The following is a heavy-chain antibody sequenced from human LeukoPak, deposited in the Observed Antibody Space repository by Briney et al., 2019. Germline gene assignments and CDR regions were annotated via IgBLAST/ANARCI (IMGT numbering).Heavy chain of an antibody. Sequence: PGGSLRHSCAASGFTFSSYWMSWVRQAPGKGLEWVANIKQDGSEKYYVDSVKGRFTISRDNAKNSLYLQMNSLRAEDTAVYYCARVVTIFGVVIHDYWGQGTLVTVSS. CDR1: GFTFSSYW. CDR2: IKQDGSEK. CDR3: ARVVTIFGVVIHDY. V-gene: IGHV3-7*01. D-gene: IGHD3-3*01. J-gene: IGHJ4*02.